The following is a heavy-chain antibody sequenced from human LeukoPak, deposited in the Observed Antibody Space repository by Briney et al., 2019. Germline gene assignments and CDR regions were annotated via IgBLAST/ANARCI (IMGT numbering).Heavy chain of an antibody. D-gene: IGHD3-9*01. V-gene: IGHV4-59*08. Sequence: PSETLSLTCTVSGGSISSYYWSWIRQPPGKGLEWIGYIYYSGSTNYNPSLKSRVTISVDTSKNQFSLKLSSVTAADTAVYYCARQYSDILTGYHRGEIYWYFDLWGRGTLVTVSS. CDR3: ARQYSDILTGYHRGEIYWYFDL. CDR1: GGSISSYY. CDR2: IYYSGST. J-gene: IGHJ2*01.